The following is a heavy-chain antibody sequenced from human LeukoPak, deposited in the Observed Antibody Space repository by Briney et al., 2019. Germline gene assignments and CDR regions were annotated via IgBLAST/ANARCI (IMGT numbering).Heavy chain of an antibody. CDR1: GGSISSGGYS. CDR3: ARGVRGGSYYFDY. D-gene: IGHD3-10*02. J-gene: IGHJ4*02. V-gene: IGHV4-30-4*07. CDR2: IYYSGST. Sequence: PSQTLSLTCAVSGGSISSGGYSWSWIRQPPGKGLEWIGYIYYSGSTYYNPSLKSRVTISVDTSKNQFSLKLSSVTAADTAVYYCARGVRGGSYYFDYWGQGTLVTVSS.